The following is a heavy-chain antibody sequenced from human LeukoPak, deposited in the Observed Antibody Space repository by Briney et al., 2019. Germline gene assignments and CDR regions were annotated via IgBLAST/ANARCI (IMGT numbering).Heavy chain of an antibody. J-gene: IGHJ4*02. D-gene: IGHD5-12*01. CDR3: ARMGGYSGYATH. CDR2: IYSSGSA. CDR1: GGSISPYY. V-gene: IGHV4-59*08. Sequence: SETLSLTCTVSGGSISPYYWSWIRQPPGKELEWIGYIYSSGSANYNPSLKSRVTISVDTSKNQFSLKLSSVTAADTAVYYCARMGGYSGYATHWGQGTLVTVSS.